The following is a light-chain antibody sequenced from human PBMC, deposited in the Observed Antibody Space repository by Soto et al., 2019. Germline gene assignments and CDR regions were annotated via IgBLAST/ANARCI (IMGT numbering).Light chain of an antibody. CDR2: HDT. CDR1: KLGDKY. J-gene: IGLJ2*01. V-gene: IGLV3-1*01. CDR3: QAWDSSTVV. Sequence: SSELTQPPSVSVSPGQTASITCSGEKLGDKYACWYQQKPGLSPILVIYHDTKRPSGIPERFSGSNSGNTATLTISGTQAMDEADYYCQAWDSSTVVFGGGTKLTVL.